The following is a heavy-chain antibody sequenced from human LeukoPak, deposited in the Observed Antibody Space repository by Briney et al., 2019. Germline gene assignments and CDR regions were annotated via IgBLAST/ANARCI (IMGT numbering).Heavy chain of an antibody. CDR3: ARGLEWLTRRHTWFDP. V-gene: IGHV1-18*01. CDR1: GYTFTSYG. Sequence: GASVKVSCKASGYTFTSYGISWVRQAPGQGLEWMGWIIAYNGNTNYAQKLQGRVTMTTDTSTSTAYMELRSLRSDDTAVYYCARGLEWLTRRHTWFDPWGQGTLVTVSS. J-gene: IGHJ5*02. CDR2: IIAYNGNT. D-gene: IGHD3-3*01.